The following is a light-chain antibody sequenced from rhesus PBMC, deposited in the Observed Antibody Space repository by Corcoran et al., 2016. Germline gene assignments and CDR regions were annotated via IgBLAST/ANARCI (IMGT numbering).Light chain of an antibody. V-gene: IGKV3-42*01. CDR3: QQDYTWPLT. Sequence: EIVMTQSPATLSLSPGERATLSCRASQSVFSSLDWYHQKPGQAPKLLIYGASTRATVIPDRFSGSGSGKDFTLTISSLWPEDVGVYYCQQDYTWPLTFGGGTKVEL. CDR2: GAS. CDR1: QSVFSS. J-gene: IGKJ4*01.